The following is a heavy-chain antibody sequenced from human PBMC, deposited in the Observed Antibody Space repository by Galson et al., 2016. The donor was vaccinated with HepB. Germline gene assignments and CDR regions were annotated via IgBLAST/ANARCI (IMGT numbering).Heavy chain of an antibody. V-gene: IGHV4-59*01. J-gene: IGHJ4*02. CDR3: AGGLGGGELGY. D-gene: IGHD3-10*01. Sequence: SETLSLTCTVSGGSISSYYWSWIRQPPGKGLEWIGYIYYSGSTNYNPSLKSRVTISVDTSKNQFSLELSSVTAADTAVYYCAGGLGGGELGYWGQGTLVTVSA. CDR2: IYYSGST. CDR1: GGSISSYY.